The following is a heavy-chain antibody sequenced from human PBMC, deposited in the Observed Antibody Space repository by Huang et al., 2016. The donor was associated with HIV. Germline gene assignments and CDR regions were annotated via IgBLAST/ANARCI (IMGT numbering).Heavy chain of an antibody. CDR2: TYYSGST. J-gene: IGHJ4*02. V-gene: IGHV4-39*01. Sequence: QLQLQESGPGLVKPSENLSLTCTVSGGSIRSDNYYWGWIRQPPVKGLEWIGSTYYSGSTYYTPSLKSRVTITVDTSKNQFSLKMRSVTAADTAVYYCARLPGSITMIRGVITDPYWGQGTLVTVSS. CDR1: GGSIRSDNYY. CDR3: ARLPGSITMIRGVITDPY. D-gene: IGHD3-10*01.